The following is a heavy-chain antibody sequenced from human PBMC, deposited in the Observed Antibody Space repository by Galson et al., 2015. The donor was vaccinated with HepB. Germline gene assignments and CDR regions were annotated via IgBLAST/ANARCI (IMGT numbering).Heavy chain of an antibody. D-gene: IGHD6-19*01. J-gene: IGHJ5*02. V-gene: IGHV1-69*04. Sequence: SVKVSCKASGGTFSSYAISWVRQAPGQGLEWMGRIIPILGIANYAQKFQGRVTITADKSTSTAYMELSSLRSEDTAVYYCARDPTAGIAVQAWFDPWGQGTLVTVSS. CDR2: IIPILGIA. CDR3: ARDPTAGIAVQAWFDP. CDR1: GGTFSSYA.